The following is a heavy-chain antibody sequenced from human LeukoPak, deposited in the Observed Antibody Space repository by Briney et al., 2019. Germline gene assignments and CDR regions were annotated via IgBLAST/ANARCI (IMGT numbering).Heavy chain of an antibody. CDR2: IYYNGDT. V-gene: IGHV4-59*01. J-gene: IGHJ4*02. CDR1: GGSISSFY. CDR3: ASYIWARHFDF. D-gene: IGHD3-16*01. Sequence: PSETLSLTCTVSGGSISSFYWSWIRQSPGKGLEWIGYIYYNGDTNYNPSLKSRVTISLDTSKNQFSLKLSSVTSADTAVYYCASYIWARHFDFWGQGTLVTVSS.